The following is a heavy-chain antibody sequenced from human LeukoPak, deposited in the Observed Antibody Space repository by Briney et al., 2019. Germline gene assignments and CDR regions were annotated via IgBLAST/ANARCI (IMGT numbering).Heavy chain of an antibody. Sequence: SETLSLTCAVYGGSFSGYYWSWIRQPPGKGLEWIGEINHSGSTNYNPSLKSRATISVDTSKNQFSLKLSSVTAADTAVYYCARGHPFCSSTSCSDYWGQGTLVTVSS. D-gene: IGHD2-2*01. CDR3: ARGHPFCSSTSCSDY. J-gene: IGHJ4*02. CDR2: INHSGST. CDR1: GGSFSGYY. V-gene: IGHV4-34*01.